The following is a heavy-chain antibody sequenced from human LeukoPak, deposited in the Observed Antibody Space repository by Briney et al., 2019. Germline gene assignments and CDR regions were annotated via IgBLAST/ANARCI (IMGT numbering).Heavy chain of an antibody. Sequence: ASVKVSCKASGYTFTGYYMHWVRQAPGQGLEWMGWINPNSGGTNYAQKFQGRVTMTRDTPISTAYMELSRLRSDNTAVYYCARDNSYGYLMSYWGQGTLVTVSS. CDR2: INPNSGGT. J-gene: IGHJ4*02. V-gene: IGHV1-2*02. CDR3: ARDNSYGYLMSY. D-gene: IGHD5-18*01. CDR1: GYTFTGYY.